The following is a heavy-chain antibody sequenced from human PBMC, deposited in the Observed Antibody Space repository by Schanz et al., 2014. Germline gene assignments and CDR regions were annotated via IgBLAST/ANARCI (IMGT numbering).Heavy chain of an antibody. D-gene: IGHD3-10*01. V-gene: IGHV3-7*04. CDR1: GFSFSTYW. J-gene: IGHJ5*02. CDR3: ARPALWFGDNCFDP. CDR2: IKRDGSEK. Sequence: EEQLVESGGGLVQPGGSLRLSCAASGFSFSTYWMSWVRQAPGKGLEWLANIKRDGSEKNYLDSVKGRFTISRDNAKNSLFLQMNSLRDEDTAVYYCARPALWFGDNCFDPWGQGTLVTVSS.